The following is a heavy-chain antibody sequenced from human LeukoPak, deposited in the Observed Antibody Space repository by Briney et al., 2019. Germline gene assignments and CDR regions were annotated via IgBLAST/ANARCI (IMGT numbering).Heavy chain of an antibody. CDR1: GGSVSGYY. D-gene: IGHD2-15*01. V-gene: IGHV4-34*01. Sequence: SETLSLTCAVYGGSVSGYYWSWIRQPPGKGLEWIGEINHSGSTNYNPSLKSRVTISVDTSKNQFSLKLSSVTAADTAVYYCARLRIYCSGGSCYEPLDYWGQGTLVTVSS. CDR2: INHSGST. J-gene: IGHJ4*02. CDR3: ARLRIYCSGGSCYEPLDY.